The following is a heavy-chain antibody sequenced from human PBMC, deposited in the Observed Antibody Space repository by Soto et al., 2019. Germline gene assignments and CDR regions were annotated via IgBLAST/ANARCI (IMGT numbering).Heavy chain of an antibody. CDR1: GGTFSSYA. CDR3: ARDYSILNTAMVTWFDH. CDR2: IIPIFGTA. J-gene: IGHJ5*02. Sequence: SVKVSCKASGGTFSSYAISWVRQAPGQGLEWMGGIIPIFGTANYAQKFQGRVTITADESTGTAYMELSSLRSEDTAVYYCARDYSILNTAMVTWFDHWGQGTLVTVSS. V-gene: IGHV1-69*13. D-gene: IGHD5-18*01.